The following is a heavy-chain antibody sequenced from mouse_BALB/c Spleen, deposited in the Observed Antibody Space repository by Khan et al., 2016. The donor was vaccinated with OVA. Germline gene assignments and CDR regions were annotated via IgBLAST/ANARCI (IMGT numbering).Heavy chain of an antibody. J-gene: IGHJ3*01. D-gene: IGHD2-1*01. Sequence: EVELVESGGGLVKPGGSLKLSCAASGFTFSDYYMYWVRQTPEKRLEWVATISDGGNYISYPDSVKGRFTISRDDAKNNLYLQMSSLKSEDTAMYYCARGYYGNPFAYWGQGTLVTVSA. CDR3: ARGYYGNPFAY. V-gene: IGHV5-4*02. CDR2: ISDGGNYI. CDR1: GFTFSDYY.